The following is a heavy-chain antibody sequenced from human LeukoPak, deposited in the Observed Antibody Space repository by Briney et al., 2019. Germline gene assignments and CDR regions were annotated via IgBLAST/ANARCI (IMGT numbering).Heavy chain of an antibody. Sequence: GGSLRLSCAASGFTFNNYAMSWVRQAPGKGLEWVSVISGSGGFTYHADSVKARFTISRDNSKNTLYLQMNTVRAEDTAVYYCAKGQTTVRGYFDYWGQGTLVTVSS. V-gene: IGHV3-23*01. J-gene: IGHJ4*02. D-gene: IGHD4-17*01. CDR1: GFTFNNYA. CDR2: ISGSGGFT. CDR3: AKGQTTVRGYFDY.